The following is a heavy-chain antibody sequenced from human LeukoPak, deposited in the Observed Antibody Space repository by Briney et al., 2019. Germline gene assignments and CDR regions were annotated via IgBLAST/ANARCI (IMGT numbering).Heavy chain of an antibody. Sequence: VASVKVSCKASGYTFTSYGISWVRQAPGQGLEWKGWISAYNGNTNYAQKLQGRVTMTRNTSISTAYMELSSLRSEDTAVYYCASVGALPSGPIIGAFDIWGQGTMVTVSS. CDR3: ASVGALPSGPIIGAFDI. CDR2: ISAYNGNT. CDR1: GYTFTSYG. D-gene: IGHD1-26*01. J-gene: IGHJ3*02. V-gene: IGHV1-18*01.